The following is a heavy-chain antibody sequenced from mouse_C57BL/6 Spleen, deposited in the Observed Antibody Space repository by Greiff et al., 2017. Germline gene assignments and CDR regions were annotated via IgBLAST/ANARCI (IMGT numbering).Heavy chain of an antibody. J-gene: IGHJ2*01. CDR3: ARSTMVTTVDY. D-gene: IGHD2-2*01. CDR1: GYTFTSYW. CDR2: IDPSDSET. Sequence: QVQLKQPGAELVRPGSSVKLSCKASGYTFTSYWMHWVKQRPIQGLEWIGNIDPSDSETHYNQKFKDKATLTVDKSSSTAYMQLSSLTSADSAVYYCARSTMVTTVDYWGQGTTLTVSS. V-gene: IGHV1-52*01.